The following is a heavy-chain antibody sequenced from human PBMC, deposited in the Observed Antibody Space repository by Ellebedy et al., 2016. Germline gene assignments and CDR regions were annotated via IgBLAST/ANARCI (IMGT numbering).Heavy chain of an antibody. Sequence: GGSLRLXCAASGFTVSSNYMSWVRQAPGKGLEWVSVIYSGGSTYYADSVKGRFTISRDNSKNTLYLQMNSLRAEDAAVYYCVRAQALQIGYSSSFGDYWGQGTLVTVSS. CDR2: IYSGGST. J-gene: IGHJ4*02. D-gene: IGHD6-13*01. V-gene: IGHV3-66*01. CDR1: GFTVSSNY. CDR3: VRAQALQIGYSSSFGDY.